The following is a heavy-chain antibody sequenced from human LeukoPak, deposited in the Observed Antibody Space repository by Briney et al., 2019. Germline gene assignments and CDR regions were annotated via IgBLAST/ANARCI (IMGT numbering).Heavy chain of an antibody. V-gene: IGHV3-7*03. CDR3: ARGSGRPVVVNDAFDI. CDR1: GFTFSSYW. J-gene: IGHJ3*02. CDR2: IKQDGSEK. D-gene: IGHD2-15*01. Sequence: GGSLRLSCAASGFTFSSYWMSWVRQAPGKGLEWVANIKQDGSEKYYVDSVKGRFTISRDNAKNSLYLQMNSLRAEDTAVYYCARGSGRPVVVNDAFDIWGQGTMVTVSS.